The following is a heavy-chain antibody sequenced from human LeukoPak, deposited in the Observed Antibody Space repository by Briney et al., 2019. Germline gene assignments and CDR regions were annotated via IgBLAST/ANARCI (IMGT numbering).Heavy chain of an antibody. V-gene: IGHV3-21*01. Sequence: PGGSLRLSCAASGFTFSSYSMSWVRQAPGKGLEWVSSISDSSFYIYYADSVEGRFTISRDNAKNSLYLQMNSLRAEDTGVYYCANHFACGSTSCPPFDYWGQAPWSPSPQ. J-gene: IGHJ4*01. CDR3: ANHFACGSTSCPPFDY. CDR2: ISDSSFYI. CDR1: GFTFSSYS. D-gene: IGHD2-2*01.